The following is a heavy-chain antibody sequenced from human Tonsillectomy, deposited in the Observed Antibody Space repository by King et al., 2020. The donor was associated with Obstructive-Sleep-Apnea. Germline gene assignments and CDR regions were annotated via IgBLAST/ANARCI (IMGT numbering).Heavy chain of an antibody. CDR3: ARLSMVRGVYFDY. CDR1: GVSISSGGYS. Sequence: QLQESGPGLVKPSQTLSLTFTVSGVSISSGGYSWSWIRQHPGKGLGWIGCIYYSGSTFYNPSLKIRVTLSVDTSKKQFSLQLSAVTAADTAVYYCARLSMVRGVYFDYWGQGTLVTVSS. D-gene: IGHD3-10*01. V-gene: IGHV4-31*03. CDR2: IYYSGST. J-gene: IGHJ4*02.